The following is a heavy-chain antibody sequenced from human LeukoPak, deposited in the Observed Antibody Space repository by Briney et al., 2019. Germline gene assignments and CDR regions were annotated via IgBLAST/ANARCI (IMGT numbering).Heavy chain of an antibody. V-gene: IGHV4-39*01. Sequence: SETLSLTCPVSDYSISSGIYYWAWIRQPPGKGLEWIGTIFYSGTTFYNPSLKSRVTISVDTSKNQFSLKVNSVTAADTAVYYCARNTWTDADNWFDPWGQGSLVTVSS. CDR1: DYSISSGIYY. D-gene: IGHD1-1*01. CDR3: ARNTWTDADNWFDP. J-gene: IGHJ5*02. CDR2: IFYSGTT.